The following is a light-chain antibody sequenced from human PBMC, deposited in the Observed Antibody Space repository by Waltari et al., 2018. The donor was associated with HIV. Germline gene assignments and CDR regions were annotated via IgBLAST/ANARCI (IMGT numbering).Light chain of an antibody. CDR3: QQYGSSPRT. J-gene: IGKJ1*01. CDR1: QSVSENY. CDR2: GAS. V-gene: IGKV3-20*01. Sequence: ETVLTQSPGTLSLSPGEGATLSCRASQSVSENYLAWYQQKPGQAPRLLIYGASTRATGIPDRFRGRGSGTDFTLTISRLEPEDFAVYYCQQYGSSPRTFGQGTKVEIK.